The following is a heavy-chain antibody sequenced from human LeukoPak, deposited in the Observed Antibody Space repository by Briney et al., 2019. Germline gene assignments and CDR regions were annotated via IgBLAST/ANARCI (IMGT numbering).Heavy chain of an antibody. CDR1: GFTFSSYS. CDR2: ISSSSSYI. Sequence: PGGSLRLSCAASGFTFSSYSMNWVRQAPGKGLEWVSSISSSSSYIYYADSVKGRFTISRDNAKNSLYLQMNSLRAEDTAVYYCARARMIAEMDYYYYRDVWGKGTTVTVSS. V-gene: IGHV3-21*01. J-gene: IGHJ6*03. D-gene: IGHD3-22*01. CDR3: ARARMIAEMDYYYYRDV.